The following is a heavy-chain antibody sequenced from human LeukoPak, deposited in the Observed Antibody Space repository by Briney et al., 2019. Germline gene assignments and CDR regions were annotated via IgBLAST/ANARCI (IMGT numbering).Heavy chain of an antibody. V-gene: IGHV3-9*01. D-gene: IGHD6-19*01. CDR3: AKAVRGAGLDFDY. J-gene: IGHJ4*02. CDR2: ISWNSGSI. Sequence: PGRSLRLSCAASGFTFDDYAMHWVRQAPGKGLEWVSGISWNSGSIGYADSVKGRFTISRDNAKNSLCLQMNSLRAEDTALYYCAKAVRGAGLDFDYWGQGTLVTVSS. CDR1: GFTFDDYA.